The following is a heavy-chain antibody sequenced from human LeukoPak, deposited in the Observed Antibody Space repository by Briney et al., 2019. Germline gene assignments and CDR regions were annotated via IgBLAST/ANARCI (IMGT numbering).Heavy chain of an antibody. CDR2: ISSSSSYI. V-gene: IGHV3-21*01. CDR3: ARRYCSGGSCYCDY. J-gene: IGHJ4*02. Sequence: PGGSLRLPCAASGFTFSSYSMNWVRQAPGKGLEWVSSISSSSSYIYYADSVKGRFTISRDNAKNSLYLQMNSLRAEDTAVYYCARRYCSGGSCYCDYWGQGTLVTVSS. D-gene: IGHD2-15*01. CDR1: GFTFSSYS.